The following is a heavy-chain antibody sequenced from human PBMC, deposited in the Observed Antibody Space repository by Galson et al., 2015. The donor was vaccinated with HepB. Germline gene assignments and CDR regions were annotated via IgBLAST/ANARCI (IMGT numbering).Heavy chain of an antibody. Sequence: SLRLSCAASGFTFGDYAMSWVRQAPGKGLEWVGFIRSKPYGGTTEYAASVKGRFTISRDDSKSIAHLQMNSLKTEDTAVYYCSRLITMVRGIIFSSYSGMDVWGQGTTVTVSS. CDR2: IRSKPYGGTT. CDR1: GFTFGDYA. D-gene: IGHD3-10*01. CDR3: SRLITMVRGIIFSSYSGMDV. V-gene: IGHV3-49*04. J-gene: IGHJ6*02.